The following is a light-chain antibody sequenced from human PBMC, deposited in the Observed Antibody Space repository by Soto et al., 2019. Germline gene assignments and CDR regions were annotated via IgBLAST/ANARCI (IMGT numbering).Light chain of an antibody. CDR1: SSNIGAGFE. V-gene: IGLV1-40*01. CDR2: SNT. Sequence: QSVLTQPPSVSGAPGQRVTISCTGSSSNIGAGFEVHWYQQLPGTAPKLLIHSNTNRPSGVPDRFSGSKSGTSASLAITGLQAEDEADYFCHSYDNRLSGAVFGGGTQLTVL. CDR3: HSYDNRLSGAV. J-gene: IGLJ7*01.